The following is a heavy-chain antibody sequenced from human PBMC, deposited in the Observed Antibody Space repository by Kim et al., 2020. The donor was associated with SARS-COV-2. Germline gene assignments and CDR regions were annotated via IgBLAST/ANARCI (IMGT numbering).Heavy chain of an antibody. D-gene: IGHD6-19*01. Sequence: GGSLRLSCAASGFTFSSYAMHWVRQAPGKGLEWVAVISYDGSNKYYADSVKGRFTISRDNSKNTLYLQMNSLRAEDTAVYYCARDSGLFWGQGTLVTVSS. CDR1: GFTFSSYA. J-gene: IGHJ4*02. CDR2: ISYDGSNK. V-gene: IGHV3-30*04. CDR3: ARDSGLF.